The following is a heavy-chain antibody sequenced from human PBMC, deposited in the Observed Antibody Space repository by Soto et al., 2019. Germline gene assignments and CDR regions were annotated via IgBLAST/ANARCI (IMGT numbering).Heavy chain of an antibody. CDR1: GYTFTSYD. CDR3: ARGSTDFDWLSGNGVDNYYYYYMDV. J-gene: IGHJ6*03. Sequence: GASVKVSCKASGYTFTSYDINWVRQATGQGLEWMGWMNPNSGNTGYAQKFQGRVTMTRNTSISTAYMELSSLRSEDTAVYYCARGSTDFDWLSGNGVDNYYYYYMDVWGKGTTVTVSS. CDR2: MNPNSGNT. D-gene: IGHD3-9*01. V-gene: IGHV1-8*01.